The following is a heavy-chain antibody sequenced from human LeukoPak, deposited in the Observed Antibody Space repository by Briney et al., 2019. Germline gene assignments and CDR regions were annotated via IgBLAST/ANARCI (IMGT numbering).Heavy chain of an antibody. Sequence: ASVKVSCKASGYTFTGYYMHWVRQAPGQGLEWMGWINPNSGGTNYAQKFQGRVTMTRDTSISTAYMELSRLRSDDTAVYYCARGTTMSANWFDPWGQGTLVTVSS. D-gene: IGHD1-1*01. V-gene: IGHV1-2*02. CDR3: ARGTTMSANWFDP. CDR2: INPNSGGT. CDR1: GYTFTGYY. J-gene: IGHJ5*02.